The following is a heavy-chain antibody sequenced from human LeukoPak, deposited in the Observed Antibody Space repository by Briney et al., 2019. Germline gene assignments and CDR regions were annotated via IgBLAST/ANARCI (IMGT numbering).Heavy chain of an antibody. D-gene: IGHD4-11*01. J-gene: IGHJ5*02. CDR2: INWNGGST. Sequence: GGSLRLSCAASRFTFDDYGMSWVRPVPGKGLEWVSGINWNGGSTGYADSVKGRFTISRDNAKNSLYLQMNSLRAEDTALYYCARDMDRNYVRDWFDPWGQGTLVTVSS. CDR3: ARDMDRNYVRDWFDP. CDR1: RFTFDDYG. V-gene: IGHV3-20*04.